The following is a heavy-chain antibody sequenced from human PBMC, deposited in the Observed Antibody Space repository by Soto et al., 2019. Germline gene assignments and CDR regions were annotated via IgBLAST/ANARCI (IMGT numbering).Heavy chain of an antibody. CDR3: AGLCSYGRCPDY. J-gene: IGHJ4*02. CDR2: IHYSGTT. D-gene: IGHD2-15*01. CDR1: GGSISSGGYS. V-gene: IGHV4-61*08. Sequence: PSETLSLTCAVSGGSISSGGYSWSWIRQPPGKGLEWIGYIHYSGTTKYNPSLKSRVTFSIDTSKNQVSLRLSSVTAADTAVYYCAGLCSYGRCPDYWGQGTLGTVSS.